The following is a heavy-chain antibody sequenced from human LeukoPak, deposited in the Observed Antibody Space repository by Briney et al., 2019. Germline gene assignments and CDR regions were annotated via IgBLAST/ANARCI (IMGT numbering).Heavy chain of an antibody. V-gene: IGHV3-7*01. CDR3: AAGDSFDY. J-gene: IGHJ4*02. CDR2: INPDANER. Sequence: GGSLRLSCAVSGLTFGNYWMSWVRQAPGKGLEWVANINPDANERYYVDSVKGRFTISRDNAKNSLYLQVNSLIAEDTAVYYCAAGDSFDYWGQGALVTVSS. CDR1: GLTFGNYW.